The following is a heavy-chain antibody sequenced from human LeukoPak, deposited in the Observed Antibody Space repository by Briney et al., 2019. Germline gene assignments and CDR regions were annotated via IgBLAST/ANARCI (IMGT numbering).Heavy chain of an antibody. Sequence: GGSLRLSCAASGFIFGDYAVSWVRQAPGQGVEWVSTISGSGAKYYADSVKGRFTISRDNSKNTLYLQMNSLRAEDTAVYYCARARPEYYDFWSGYYTHYYYYYMDVWGKGTTVTVSS. CDR3: ARARPEYYDFWSGYYTHYYYYYMDV. D-gene: IGHD3-3*01. CDR1: GFIFGDYA. V-gene: IGHV3-23*01. J-gene: IGHJ6*03. CDR2: ISGSGAK.